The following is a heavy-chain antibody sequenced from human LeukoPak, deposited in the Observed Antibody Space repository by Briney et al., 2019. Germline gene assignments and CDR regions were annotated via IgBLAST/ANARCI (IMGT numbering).Heavy chain of an antibody. CDR2: ITYDGSNK. J-gene: IGHJ4*02. CDR3: ASSHSSSRPFDY. Sequence: GGSLRLSCAASGFTFSSYAMHWVRQAPGKGLEWVAVITYDGSNKYYADSVKGRFTISRDNSKNTLYLQMNSLRAEDTAVYYCASSHSSSRPFDYWGQGTLVTVSS. D-gene: IGHD6-6*01. CDR1: GFTFSSYA. V-gene: IGHV3-30*04.